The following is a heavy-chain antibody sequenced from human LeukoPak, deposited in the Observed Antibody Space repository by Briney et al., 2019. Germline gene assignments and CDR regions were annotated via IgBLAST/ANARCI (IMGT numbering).Heavy chain of an antibody. CDR2: IYYSGSS. V-gene: IGHV4-59*01. Sequence: SETLSLTCTVSGGSISSYYWSWIRQPPGKGLELIGYIYYSGSSNYNPSLKSRVAISVDTSKNQFSLKLSSVTAADTAVYYCARDPLGYSGYDYLWYYGMDVWGQGTTVTVSS. D-gene: IGHD5-12*01. CDR3: ARDPLGYSGYDYLWYYGMDV. CDR1: GGSISSYY. J-gene: IGHJ6*02.